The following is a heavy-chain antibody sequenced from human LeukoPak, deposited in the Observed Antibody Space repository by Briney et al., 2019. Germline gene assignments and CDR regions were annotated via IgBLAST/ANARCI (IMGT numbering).Heavy chain of an antibody. D-gene: IGHD6-19*01. Sequence: GGSLSLLCAPSGFSFSSYAMSWVRQAAGRGLEWVSAIRGSGGSTYYADSVKGRFTISRDNSKNTLYLQMNSLRAEDTAVYYCAKTSVAASRDWYFDLWGRGTLVTVSS. CDR2: IRGSGGST. V-gene: IGHV3-23*01. J-gene: IGHJ2*01. CDR1: GFSFSSYA. CDR3: AKTSVAASRDWYFDL.